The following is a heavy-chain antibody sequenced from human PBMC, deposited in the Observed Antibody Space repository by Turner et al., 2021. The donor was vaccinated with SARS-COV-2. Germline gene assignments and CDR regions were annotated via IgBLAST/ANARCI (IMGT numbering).Heavy chain of an antibody. D-gene: IGHD2-2*01. J-gene: IGHJ4*02. Sequence: EVQLWESGGGLLEPGGSLRLSGAASGFTFSNFAMTWVRRAPGRGGEWVSAISASGGDTHYADSVKGRFTISRDKSKSTLYLQVNSLRAEDTAMYYCAADCTSASSYSRNADYWGQGTLVTVSS. CDR2: ISASGGDT. V-gene: IGHV3-23*01. CDR1: GFTFSNFA. CDR3: AADCTSASSYSRNADY.